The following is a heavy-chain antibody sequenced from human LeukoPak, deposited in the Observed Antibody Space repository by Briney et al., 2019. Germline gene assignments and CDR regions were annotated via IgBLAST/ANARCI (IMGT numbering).Heavy chain of an antibody. V-gene: IGHV3-53*01. CDR2: IYKGGNT. J-gene: IGHJ5*02. Sequence: GGSLRLSCAASGFIVSSDHMNWVRQASGKGLEWVAVIYKGGNTLYADPVKGRFTISRDNSKNTVYLQMNSLRAEDTAVYYCVRAPGATWGQGTLVTVSS. CDR3: VRAPGAT. CDR1: GFIVSSDH. D-gene: IGHD3-10*01.